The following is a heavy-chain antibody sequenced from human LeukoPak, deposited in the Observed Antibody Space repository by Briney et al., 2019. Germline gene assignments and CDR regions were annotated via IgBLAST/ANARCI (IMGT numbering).Heavy chain of an antibody. CDR3: ARDASNRHIVVVPVENWFDP. Sequence: ASVKVSCKASGYTFTSYYMHWVRQAPGQGLEWMGIINPSGGSTSYAQKFQGRVTMTRDTSTSTVYMELSSLRSEDTAVYYCARDASNRHIVVVPVENWFDPWGQGTLVTVSS. V-gene: IGHV1-46*01. J-gene: IGHJ5*02. CDR2: INPSGGST. D-gene: IGHD2-2*01. CDR1: GYTFTSYY.